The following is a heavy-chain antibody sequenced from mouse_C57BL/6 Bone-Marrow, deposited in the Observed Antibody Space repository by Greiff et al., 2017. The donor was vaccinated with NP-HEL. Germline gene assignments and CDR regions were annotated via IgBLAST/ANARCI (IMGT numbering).Heavy chain of an antibody. CDR1: GFNIKDDY. CDR2: IDPENGDT. Sequence: VQLQQSGAELVRPGASVKLSCTASGFNIKDDYMHWVKQRPEQGLEWIGWIDPENGDTEYASKFQGKATMTADTSSNTAYLQLSSLTSEDTAVYYCTPSGNYRYFDVWGTGTTVTVSS. J-gene: IGHJ1*03. CDR3: TPSGNYRYFDV. D-gene: IGHD1-1*01. V-gene: IGHV14-4*01.